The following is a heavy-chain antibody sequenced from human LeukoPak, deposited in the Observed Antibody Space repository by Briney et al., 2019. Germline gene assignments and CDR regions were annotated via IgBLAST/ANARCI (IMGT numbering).Heavy chain of an antibody. CDR3: AKDGWGMVRGSSPYYFDY. CDR2: ISGSGGST. V-gene: IGHV3-23*01. J-gene: IGHJ4*02. CDR1: GFTFSSYA. Sequence: GGSLRLSCAASGFTFSSYAMSWVRQAPGKGLEWVSAISGSGGSTYYADSVKGRFTISRDNSKNTLYLQMNSLRAEDTAVYYCAKDGWGMVRGSSPYYFDYWGQGTLVTVSS. D-gene: IGHD3-10*01.